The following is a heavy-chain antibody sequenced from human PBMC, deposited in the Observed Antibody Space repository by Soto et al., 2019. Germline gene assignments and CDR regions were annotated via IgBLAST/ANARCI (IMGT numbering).Heavy chain of an antibody. CDR2: ISAYNGNI. CDR3: VRDLDGLGCYDTDY. Sequence: ASVKVSCKASGYMFISYGINWVRQAPGQGLEWMGWISAYNGNIKYAQNLQGRVTMTTDTSTSTAYMEMRSLRSDDTAVYYCVRDLDGLGCYDTDYWGPGTLVTVSS. V-gene: IGHV1-18*01. D-gene: IGHD3-10*01. J-gene: IGHJ4*02. CDR1: GYMFISYG.